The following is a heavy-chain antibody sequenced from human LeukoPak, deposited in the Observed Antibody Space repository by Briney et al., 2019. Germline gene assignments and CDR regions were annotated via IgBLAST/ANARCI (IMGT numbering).Heavy chain of an antibody. CDR3: AKGSGSHTYILTV. Sequence: PGGSLRLSCAASGLTFSSHWMHWVRQAPGKGLVWVSRITNDGSSTTYADSVKGRFTISRDNAKNTLYMQMNSLRAEDTAVYYYAKGSGSHTYILTVWGQGTLVTVSS. J-gene: IGHJ4*02. V-gene: IGHV3-74*01. CDR2: ITNDGSST. D-gene: IGHD1-26*01. CDR1: GLTFSSHW.